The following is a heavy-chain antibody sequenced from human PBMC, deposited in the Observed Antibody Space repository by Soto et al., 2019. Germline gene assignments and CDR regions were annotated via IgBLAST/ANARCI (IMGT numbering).Heavy chain of an antibody. CDR1: GYTFTSYG. Sequence: QVQLVQSGAEVKKPGASVKVSCKASGYTFTSYGISWVRQAPGQGLEWMGWVSAYNGNTNYAQKLQGRVTLTTATYTSTDYMEVRSLRSDDSAVYYCARDPRYCSGGSCLNWFDPWGQGTLVTVSP. J-gene: IGHJ5*02. CDR3: ARDPRYCSGGSCLNWFDP. CDR2: VSAYNGNT. D-gene: IGHD2-15*01. V-gene: IGHV1-18*01.